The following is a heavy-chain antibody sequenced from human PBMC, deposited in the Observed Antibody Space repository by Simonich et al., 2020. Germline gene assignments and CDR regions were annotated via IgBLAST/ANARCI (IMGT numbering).Heavy chain of an antibody. V-gene: IGHV1-2*06. Sequence: GAEVKKPGASVKDSCKAPGYTFHGYYMHWVRQAPGQGLEWMGRINPNSGGTNYAQKFQGRVTMTRDTAISTAYKELSRLRSDDTAVYYCARVPGIYYYYGMDVWGQGTTVTVSS. CDR2: INPNSGGT. D-gene: IGHD3-10*01. CDR1: GYTFHGYY. CDR3: ARVPGIYYYYGMDV. J-gene: IGHJ6*02.